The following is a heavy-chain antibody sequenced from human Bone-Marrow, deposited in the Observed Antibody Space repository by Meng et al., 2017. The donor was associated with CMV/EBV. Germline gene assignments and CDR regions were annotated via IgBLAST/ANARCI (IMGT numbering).Heavy chain of an antibody. CDR1: GGSISSSSYY. CDR3: ARVVEMAKYYFDY. CDR2: IYYSGST. V-gene: IGHV4-39*07. Sequence: SCTVSGGSISSSSYYWGWIRQPPGKGLEWIGSIYYSGSTYYNPSLKSRVTISVDTSKNQFSLKLSSVTAADTAVYYCARVVEMAKYYFDYWGQGTLVTVSS. D-gene: IGHD5-24*01. J-gene: IGHJ4*02.